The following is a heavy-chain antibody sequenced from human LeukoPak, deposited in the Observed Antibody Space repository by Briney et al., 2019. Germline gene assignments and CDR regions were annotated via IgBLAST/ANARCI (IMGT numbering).Heavy chain of an antibody. J-gene: IGHJ3*02. D-gene: IGHD3-22*01. CDR2: IYYRAST. Sequence: SETLSLTCTVSGGSLSSYYWSWIRQPPGKGLEWIGHIYYRASTKYNPSLTSRVPLSVDTSKNQFSLKLSSVTAADTAMYFCARELYYYDSIDHAFDIWGQGTMVTVSS. CDR1: GGSLSSYY. CDR3: ARELYYYDSIDHAFDI. V-gene: IGHV4-59*01.